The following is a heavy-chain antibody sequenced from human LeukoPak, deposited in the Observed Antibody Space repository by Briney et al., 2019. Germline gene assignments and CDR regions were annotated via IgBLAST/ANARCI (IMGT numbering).Heavy chain of an antibody. Sequence: SETLSLTCTLSGGSISSSSYYWGWIRQPPGKGLEWIGRIYYSGSTYYNPSLKSRVTISVDTSKNQFSLKLSSVTAADTAVYYCATLPDTDYYYYGMDVWGQGTTVTVSS. CDR2: IYYSGST. J-gene: IGHJ6*02. V-gene: IGHV4-39*01. CDR3: ATLPDTDYYYYGMDV. CDR1: GGSISSSSYY.